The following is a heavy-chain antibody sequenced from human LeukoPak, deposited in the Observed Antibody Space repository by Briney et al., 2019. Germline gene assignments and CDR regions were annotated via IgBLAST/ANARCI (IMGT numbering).Heavy chain of an antibody. CDR1: GYTFTNYP. V-gene: IGHV7-4-1*02. Sequence: GASVKVSCKASGYTFTNYPIIWVRQAPGQGLEWMGWINTNTGSPTYAQGFTGRFVFSLDTSVSTAYLQITSLTAEDSVVYYCARGGYSRGQGSPFDYWGQGTLVTVSS. CDR2: INTNTGSP. CDR3: ARGGYSRGQGSPFDY. D-gene: IGHD6-19*01. J-gene: IGHJ4*02.